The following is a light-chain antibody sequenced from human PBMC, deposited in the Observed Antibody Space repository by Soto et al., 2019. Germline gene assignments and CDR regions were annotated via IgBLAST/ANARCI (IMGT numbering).Light chain of an antibody. CDR3: QQYNSYPWT. Sequence: DIQMTQSPSTLSASVGDKVTITCRASQSINNWLAWYQQKPGKAPKLLIYKASTLESGVPSNFGGSGSGTEFSLSFSSLQPEDFATYYCQQYNSYPWTFGQGTKVYVK. J-gene: IGKJ1*01. CDR1: QSINNW. CDR2: KAS. V-gene: IGKV1-5*03.